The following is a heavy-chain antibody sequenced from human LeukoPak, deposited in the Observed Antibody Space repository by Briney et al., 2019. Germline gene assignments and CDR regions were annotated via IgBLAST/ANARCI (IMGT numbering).Heavy chain of an antibody. J-gene: IGHJ3*02. Sequence: SQTLSLTCTVSGGSISSGSYYWSWIRPPAGKGLEWIGRIYTSGSTNYNPSLKSRVTISVDTSKNQFSLKLSSVTAADTAVYYCARWEAVAPNPGAFDIWGQGTMVTVSS. CDR1: GGSISSGSYY. CDR3: ARWEAVAPNPGAFDI. D-gene: IGHD6-19*01. CDR2: IYTSGST. V-gene: IGHV4-61*02.